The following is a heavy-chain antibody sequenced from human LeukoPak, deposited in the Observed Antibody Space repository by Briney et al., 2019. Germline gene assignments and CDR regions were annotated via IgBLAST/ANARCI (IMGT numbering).Heavy chain of an antibody. CDR3: VTSWIRQQRDH. CDR2: IEPDGSGK. D-gene: IGHD5-12*01. J-gene: IGHJ4*02. Sequence: PGGSLRLSCEASGFSFKDYWMSWVRQAPGKGLEWVADIEPDGSGKTYVDSVKGRFTISRDNAKQSLFLQMHTVTAEDTAVYYCVTSWIRQQRDHWGQGVLVTVSS. CDR1: GFSFKDYW. V-gene: IGHV3-7*01.